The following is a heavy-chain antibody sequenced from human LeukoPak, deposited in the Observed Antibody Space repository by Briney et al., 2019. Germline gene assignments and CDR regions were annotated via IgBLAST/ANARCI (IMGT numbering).Heavy chain of an antibody. J-gene: IGHJ4*02. CDR1: GGTFSSYA. CDR3: ARIFPYCGGDCYPTFDY. CDR2: MIPIFGTA. V-gene: IGHV1-69*01. D-gene: IGHD2-21*02. Sequence: SVKVSCKASGGTFSSYAISWVRQAPGQGLEWMGAMIPIFGTANYAQKFQGRVTITADESTSTAYMELSSLRSEDTAVYYCARIFPYCGGDCYPTFDYWGQGTLVTVSS.